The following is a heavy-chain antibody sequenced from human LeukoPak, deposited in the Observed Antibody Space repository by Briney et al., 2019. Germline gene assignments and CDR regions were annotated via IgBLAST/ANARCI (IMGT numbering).Heavy chain of an antibody. D-gene: IGHD3-22*01. CDR2: ISGSGGST. Sequence: PGGSLRLSCAASGFTFSSYAMSWVRQAPGKGLEWVSAISGSGGSTYYADSVKGRFTISRDNSMNTLYLEMNSLRVEDTAIYYCASPSNNSRYAFDYWGQGTLVTVSS. J-gene: IGHJ4*02. CDR1: GFTFSSYA. V-gene: IGHV3-23*01. CDR3: ASPSNNSRYAFDY.